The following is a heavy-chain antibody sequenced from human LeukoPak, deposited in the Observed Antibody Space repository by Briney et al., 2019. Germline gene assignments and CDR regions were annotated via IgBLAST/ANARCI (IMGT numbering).Heavy chain of an antibody. Sequence: ASVKVSCKASGYTFTSYAMHWVRQAPGQRLEWMGWINAGNGNTKYSQKFQGRVTITRDTSASTAYMELSSLRSEDTAVYYCARDQGWLPTDGEPFDYWGQGTLVTVSS. CDR3: ARDQGWLPTDGEPFDY. J-gene: IGHJ4*02. V-gene: IGHV1-3*01. CDR2: INAGNGNT. D-gene: IGHD1-14*01. CDR1: GYTFTSYA.